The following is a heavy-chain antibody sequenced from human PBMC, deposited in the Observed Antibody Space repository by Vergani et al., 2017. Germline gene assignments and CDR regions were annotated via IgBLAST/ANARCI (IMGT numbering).Heavy chain of an antibody. CDR1: GGSISSHY. Sequence: QVQLQESGPGLVKPSETLSLTCTVSGGSISSHYWSWIRQPPGKGLEWIGYIYYSGSTNYNPSLKSRVTISVDTSKNQFSLNLSSVTAADTAVYYCARDIDDYVAGVWGQGTLVTVSS. D-gene: IGHD3-16*01. CDR3: ARDIDDYVAGV. CDR2: IYYSGST. J-gene: IGHJ4*02. V-gene: IGHV4-59*11.